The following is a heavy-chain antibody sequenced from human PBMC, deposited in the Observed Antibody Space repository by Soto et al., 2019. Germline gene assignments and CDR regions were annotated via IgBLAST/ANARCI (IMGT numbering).Heavy chain of an antibody. D-gene: IGHD6-19*01. CDR2: VSYDGSNK. J-gene: IGHJ4*02. Sequence: QVQLVESGGGVVQPGRSLRLSCAASGFTFSNYGLHWVRQAPGKGLEWVAVVSYDGSNKYYADSVKGRFTISRDNSKNTLYLQMNSLRAEDTAVYYCAKDASSSGWRGGFDYWGQGTLVTVSS. CDR3: AKDASSSGWRGGFDY. V-gene: IGHV3-30*18. CDR1: GFTFSNYG.